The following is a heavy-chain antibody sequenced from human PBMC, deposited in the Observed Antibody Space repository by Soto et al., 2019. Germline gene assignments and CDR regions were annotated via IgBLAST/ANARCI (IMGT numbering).Heavy chain of an antibody. J-gene: IGHJ4*02. Sequence: GGSLRLSCAASGFTFSSYSMNWVRQAPGKGLEWVSSISSSSSYIYYADSVKGRFTISRDNAKNSLYLQMNSLRAEDTAVYYCAIILSGYCGGDCPFDYWGQGTLVTVSS. CDR3: AIILSGYCGGDCPFDY. V-gene: IGHV3-21*01. CDR2: ISSSSSYI. D-gene: IGHD2-21*02. CDR1: GFTFSSYS.